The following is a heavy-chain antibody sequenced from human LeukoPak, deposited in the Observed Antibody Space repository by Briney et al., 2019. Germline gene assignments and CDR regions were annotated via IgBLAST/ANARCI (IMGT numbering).Heavy chain of an antibody. CDR2: FYSAATT. D-gene: IGHD2-8*01. V-gene: IGHV4-59*01. J-gene: IGHJ6*03. CDR1: GGSISEYY. CDR3: AKEIVLMMSGHPSPYFMDV. Sequence: SETLSLTCSVSGGSISEYYWRWLRQSPGKGLEWVGYFYSAATTKYTPSFKSRVTILGDTSKNHVSLSLTSATAADSAVYYCAKEIVLMMSGHPSPYFMDVWGRGTTVAVSS.